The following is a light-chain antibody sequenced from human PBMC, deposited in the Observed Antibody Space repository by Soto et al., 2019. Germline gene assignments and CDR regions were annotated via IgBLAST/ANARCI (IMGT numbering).Light chain of an antibody. V-gene: IGKV3-15*01. CDR3: QQYDKSLPPVT. Sequence: DILLTQSPAIVSVSPGERATLSCRASRSVSTNLAWYQHKHGQAPRLLIYGASTRVTDIPARFSGSGSGTDFTPTINYLKSEDFGVYYCQQYDKSLPPVTFGGGTKVEI. J-gene: IGKJ4*01. CDR1: RSVSTN. CDR2: GAS.